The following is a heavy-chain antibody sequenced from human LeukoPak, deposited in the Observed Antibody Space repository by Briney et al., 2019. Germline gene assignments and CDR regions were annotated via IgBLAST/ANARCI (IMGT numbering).Heavy chain of an antibody. D-gene: IGHD3-22*01. Sequence: GGSLRLSCAASGFTFDDYAMHWVRQAPGKGVEWVSGIIWNSCSIGYAASVNGLFTISRDNAKNSLYLQMTSLRAEDMALYYCAKDYYYDSSGPFDYWGQGTLVTVSS. CDR3: AKDYYYDSSGPFDY. CDR1: GFTFDDYA. CDR2: IIWNSCSI. J-gene: IGHJ4*02. V-gene: IGHV3-9*03.